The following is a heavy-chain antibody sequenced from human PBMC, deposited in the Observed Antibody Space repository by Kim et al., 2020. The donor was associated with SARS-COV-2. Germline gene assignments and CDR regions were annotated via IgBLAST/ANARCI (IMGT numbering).Heavy chain of an antibody. D-gene: IGHD6-13*01. Sequence: SETLSLTCTVSGGSISSSSYYWGWIRQPPGKGLEWIGSIYYSGSTYYNPSLKSRVTISVDTSKNQFSLKPSSVTAADTAVYYCARREYSSSWTGYFDYWGQGTLVTVSS. V-gene: IGHV4-39*01. J-gene: IGHJ4*02. CDR3: ARREYSSSWTGYFDY. CDR2: IYYSGST. CDR1: GGSISSSSYY.